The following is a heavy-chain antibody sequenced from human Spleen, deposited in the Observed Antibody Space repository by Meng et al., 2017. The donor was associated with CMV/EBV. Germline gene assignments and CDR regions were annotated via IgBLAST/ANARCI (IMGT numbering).Heavy chain of an antibody. D-gene: IGHD2-8*01. J-gene: IGHJ4*02. CDR2: IYYSGTT. Sequence: SETLSLTCTVSGGSINSYYWSWSRQPPGRGLEWIGYIYYSGTTNYNPSLKSRVTISIDTSKNQFSLKLSSVTAVDTAVYYCASVRCTNGICYEDYWGQGTLVTVSS. CDR1: GGSINSYY. CDR3: ASVRCTNGICYEDY. V-gene: IGHV4-59*01.